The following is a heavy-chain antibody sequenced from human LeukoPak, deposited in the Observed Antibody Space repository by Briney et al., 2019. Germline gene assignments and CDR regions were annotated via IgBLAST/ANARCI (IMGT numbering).Heavy chain of an antibody. CDR2: ISSNSGSI. J-gene: IGHJ4*02. V-gene: IGHV3-9*01. CDR3: AKSGCSSTSCYVNC. CDR1: GFTFGEYA. Sequence: GGSLRLSCAASGFTFGEYAMHWVRQAPGKGLEWVSGISSNSGSITYGDSVKGRFTISRDNAKNSLYLQMNSLRAEGTALYYCAKSGCSSTSCYVNCWGQGTLVTVSS. D-gene: IGHD2-2*01.